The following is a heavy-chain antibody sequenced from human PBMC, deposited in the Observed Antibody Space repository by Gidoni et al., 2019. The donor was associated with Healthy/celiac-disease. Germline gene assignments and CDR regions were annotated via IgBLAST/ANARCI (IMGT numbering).Heavy chain of an antibody. Sequence: QVQLVQSGAEVKKPGASVKVSCKASGYTFTGYYMHWVRQAPGKGLECMGWSNTNSGGTNYAQKFQGWVTMTRDTSISTAYMELSRLRSDDTAVYYCARPAETGTTFDYWGQGTLVTVSS. J-gene: IGHJ4*02. CDR1: GYTFTGYY. D-gene: IGHD1-1*01. CDR2: SNTNSGGT. CDR3: ARPAETGTTFDY. V-gene: IGHV1-2*04.